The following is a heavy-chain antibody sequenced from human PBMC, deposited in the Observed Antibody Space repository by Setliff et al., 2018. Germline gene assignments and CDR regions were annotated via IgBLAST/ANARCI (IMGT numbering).Heavy chain of an antibody. J-gene: IGHJ4*01. V-gene: IGHV1-18*01. CDR1: GYTFSNYG. CDR2: VTVYNGNT. CDR3: ARVESMVRGKNILRHFDY. Sequence: ASVKVSCKASGYTFSNYGVTWVRQAPGQGLEWMGWVTVYNGNTKYAQNLQGRLTLTTDISTSTAYMELGSLTTDDTAVYYFARVESMVRGKNILRHFDYWGHGIQVTVSS. D-gene: IGHD3-10*01.